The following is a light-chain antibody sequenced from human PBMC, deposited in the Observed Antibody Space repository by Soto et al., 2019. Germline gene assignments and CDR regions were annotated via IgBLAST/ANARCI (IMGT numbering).Light chain of an antibody. CDR3: QQYNSYWT. J-gene: IGKJ1*01. Sequence: DIQITQSPSTLSASVGDRVTITCRASQSISSWLAWYQQKPGKAPKHLIYKASSLESGVPSRFSGSGSETEFTLTIRSLQPDDSATYYCQQYNSYWTFGQGTKVDIK. CDR1: QSISSW. CDR2: KAS. V-gene: IGKV1-5*03.